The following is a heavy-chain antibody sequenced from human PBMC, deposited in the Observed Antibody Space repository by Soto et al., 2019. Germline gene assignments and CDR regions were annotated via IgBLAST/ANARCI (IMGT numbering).Heavy chain of an antibody. V-gene: IGHV2-70*01. J-gene: IGHJ6*02. CDR3: ARARFYVRTIPFYYSFGIDV. CDR2: IDWDDDK. Sequence: FGPTLVNPTPSLTLTCTFSGFSRSTSGMCVSWIRQPPGKALEWLALIDWDDDKYYSTSLKTRLTISKDTSKNQVVLTMNNMEPVDTATYYCARARFYVRTIPFYYSFGIDVSGHGTTDTVS. D-gene: IGHD1-1*01. CDR1: GFSRSTSGMC.